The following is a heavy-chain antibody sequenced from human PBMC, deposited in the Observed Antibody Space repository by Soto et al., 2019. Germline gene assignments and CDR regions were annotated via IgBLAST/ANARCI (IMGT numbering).Heavy chain of an antibody. J-gene: IGHJ4*02. CDR2: IHSGGSA. D-gene: IGHD6-19*01. CDR3: ARGRSDWYPLDY. CDR1: GFSVSSEY. Sequence: TGGSLRLSCSASGFSVSSEYMNWVRQAPGKGLEWVSVIHSGGSAYYAESVKGRVTISRDSSKNTLYLQMNSLRAEDTAVYYCARGRSDWYPLDYWGQGALVTVSS. V-gene: IGHV3-53*01.